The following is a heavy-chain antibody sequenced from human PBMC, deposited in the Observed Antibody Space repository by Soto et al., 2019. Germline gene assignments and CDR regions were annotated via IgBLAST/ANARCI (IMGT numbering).Heavy chain of an antibody. D-gene: IGHD2-15*01. CDR2: INSDGSTS. V-gene: IGHV3-74*01. CDR3: ARGDCVGGSCYSLAGSYYYYMDV. J-gene: IGHJ6*03. CDR1: GFTFSNYW. Sequence: EVQLVESGGGLVQPGGSLRLSCAASGFTFSNYWMYWVRQAPGKGLVWVSRINSDGSTSSYADSVKGRFTISRDNAKSTLYLQMNSLRAEDTAVYYCARGDCVGGSCYSLAGSYYYYMDVWCKGTTVTVFS.